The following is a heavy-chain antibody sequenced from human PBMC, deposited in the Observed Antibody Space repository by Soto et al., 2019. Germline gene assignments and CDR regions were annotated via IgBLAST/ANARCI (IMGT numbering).Heavy chain of an antibody. CDR1: GGSMSDYN. CDR3: ARVNYYGSGRGYGMDV. V-gene: IGHV4-59*01. CDR2: IYHIGST. J-gene: IGHJ6*02. D-gene: IGHD3-10*01. Sequence: QVQLLQSGPGLVKPSATLSLTCTVSGGSMSDYNWSWIRQPPGKGLEWIGHIYHIGSTTYNPSLKSLVTLSLDKSKNQFSLKLNSVTAADTAVYRCARVNYYGSGRGYGMDVWGQGTTVTVSS.